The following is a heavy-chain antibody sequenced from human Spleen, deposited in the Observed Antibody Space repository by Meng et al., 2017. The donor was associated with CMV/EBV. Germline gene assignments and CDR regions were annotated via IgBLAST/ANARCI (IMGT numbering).Heavy chain of an antibody. D-gene: IGHD3-3*01. CDR3: AREGYGFPYPRYGMDV. V-gene: IGHV3-74*01. J-gene: IGHJ6*02. CDR2: INSDGSST. Sequence: GGSLRLSCEASGFIFDDYGMSWVRQASGKGLVWVSRINSDGSSTSYADSVKGRFTISRDNAKNTLYLQMNSLRAEDTAVYFCAREGYGFPYPRYGMDVWGQGTTVTVSS. CDR1: GFIFDDYG.